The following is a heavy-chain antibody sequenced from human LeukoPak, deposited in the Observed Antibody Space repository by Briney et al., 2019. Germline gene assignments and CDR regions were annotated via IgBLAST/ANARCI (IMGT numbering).Heavy chain of an antibody. D-gene: IGHD6-19*01. J-gene: IGHJ4*02. Sequence: PGWSLRLSCSASGFTFSSYAMHWVRQAPGKGLEYVSAISCNGGSTYYADSVKGRFTISRDNSKNTLYLQMSSLRAEDTAVYYCVKDRNPRRGGWYYYFDYWGQGTLVTVSS. CDR1: GFTFSSYA. CDR3: VKDRNPRRGGWYYYFDY. V-gene: IGHV3-64D*06. CDR2: ISCNGGST.